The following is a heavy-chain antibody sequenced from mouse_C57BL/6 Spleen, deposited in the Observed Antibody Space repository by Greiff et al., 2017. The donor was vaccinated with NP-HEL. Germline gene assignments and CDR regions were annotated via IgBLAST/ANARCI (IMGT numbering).Heavy chain of an antibody. D-gene: IGHD1-1*01. CDR1: GYTFTSYG. CDR2: IYPRSGNT. CDR3: ARRDYGSSYGYFDV. V-gene: IGHV1-81*01. J-gene: IGHJ1*03. Sequence: QVQLQQSGAELARPGASVKLSCKASGYTFTSYGISWVKQRPGQGLEWIGEIYPRSGNTYYNEKFKGKATLTADKSSSTAYMELRSLTSEDSAVYFCARRDYGSSYGYFDVWGTGTTVTVSS.